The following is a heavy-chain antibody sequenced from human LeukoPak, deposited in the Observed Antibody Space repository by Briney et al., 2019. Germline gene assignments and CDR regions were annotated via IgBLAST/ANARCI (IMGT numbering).Heavy chain of an antibody. CDR1: GGSISSGSYY. CDR2: IYTSGST. J-gene: IGHJ5*02. D-gene: IGHD3-10*01. CDR3: ARAHYGSGSYPFDP. V-gene: IGHV4-61*02. Sequence: PSETLSLTCTVSGGSISSGSYYWSWIRQPAGKGLEWIGRIYTSGSTNYNPSLKSRVTISVDTSKNQFSLKLSSVTAADTAVYYCARAHYGSGSYPFDPWGQGTLVTVSS.